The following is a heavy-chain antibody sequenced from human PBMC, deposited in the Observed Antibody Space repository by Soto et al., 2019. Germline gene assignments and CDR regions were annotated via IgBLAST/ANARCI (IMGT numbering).Heavy chain of an antibody. CDR2: IYHSGST. Sequence: SETLSVTCAFSGGSISIGGYSWSWIRQPPGKGLEWIGYIYHSGSTYYNPSLKSRVTISVDRSKNQFSLKLSSVTAADTAVYYCARGTMGRFDYWGQGTLVTVSS. J-gene: IGHJ4*02. V-gene: IGHV4-30-2*01. D-gene: IGHD3-10*01. CDR3: ARGTMGRFDY. CDR1: GGSISIGGYS.